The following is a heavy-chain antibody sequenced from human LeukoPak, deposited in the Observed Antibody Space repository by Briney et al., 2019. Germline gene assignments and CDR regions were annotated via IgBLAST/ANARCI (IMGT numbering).Heavy chain of an antibody. CDR3: ASNIPTPTTSPPLGY. V-gene: IGHV4-59*08. CDR1: GDSTNFYY. Sequence: SETLSLTCTVSGDSTNFYYWSWIRQPPGKGLEWIGYIDYSGRTKYNPSLKSRVTISVDTSKIQFSLKLSSVTAADTAVYYCASNIPTPTTSPPLGYWGQGTLVTVSS. D-gene: IGHD1-26*01. CDR2: IDYSGRT. J-gene: IGHJ4*02.